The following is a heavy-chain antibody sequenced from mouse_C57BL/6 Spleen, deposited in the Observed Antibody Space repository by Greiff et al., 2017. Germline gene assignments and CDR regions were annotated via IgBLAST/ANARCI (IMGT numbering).Heavy chain of an antibody. CDR3: ARDYYSNHYYAMDY. CDR2: IYPGDGDT. J-gene: IGHJ4*01. V-gene: IGHV1-82*01. Sequence: QVQLQQSGPELVKPGASVKISCKASGYAFSSSWMNWVKQRPGKGLEWIGRIYPGDGDTNYNGKFKGKATLTADKSSSTAYMQLSSLTSEDSAVYFCARDYYSNHYYAMDYWGQGTSVTVSS. D-gene: IGHD2-5*01. CDR1: GYAFSSSW.